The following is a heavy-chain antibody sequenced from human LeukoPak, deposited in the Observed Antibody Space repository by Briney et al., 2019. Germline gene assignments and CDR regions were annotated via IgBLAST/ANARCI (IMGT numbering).Heavy chain of an antibody. CDR2: IYYSGST. Sequence: SETLSLTCTVSGGSISSYYWSWVRQPPGKGLEWIGYIYYSGSTNYNPSLKTRVTISVDTSKNQFSLRLSSVTAADTAVYSCARNYYDSSGYYDDWYFDLWGRGTLVTVSS. CDR1: GGSISSYY. J-gene: IGHJ2*01. D-gene: IGHD3-22*01. V-gene: IGHV4-59*01. CDR3: ARNYYDSSGYYDDWYFDL.